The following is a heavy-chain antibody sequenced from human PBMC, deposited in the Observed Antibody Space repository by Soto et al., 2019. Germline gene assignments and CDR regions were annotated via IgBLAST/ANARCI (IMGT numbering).Heavy chain of an antibody. D-gene: IGHD3-16*02. Sequence: GGSLRLSCAASGFTFSSYAMSWVRQAPGKGLEWVSAISGSGGSTYYADSVKGRLTISRDNSKNTLYLQMNSLRAEDTAVYYCARDARDVYYDYVWGSYLFDYWGQGTLVTVSS. CDR3: ARDARDVYYDYVWGSYLFDY. CDR2: ISGSGGST. CDR1: GFTFSSYA. J-gene: IGHJ4*02. V-gene: IGHV3-23*01.